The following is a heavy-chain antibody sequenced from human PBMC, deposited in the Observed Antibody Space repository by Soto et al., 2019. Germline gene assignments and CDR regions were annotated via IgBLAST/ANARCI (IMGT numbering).Heavy chain of an antibody. V-gene: IGHV4-39*01. CDR2: IYYTEDT. J-gene: IGHJ5*01. CDR1: GDSISSTNYS. CDR3: ARHVRGAVTMSWFDS. D-gene: IGHD3-10*02. Sequence: SETLSLTCSVSGDSISSTNYSWAWIRQPTGKGLEWIGSIYYTEDTYDNPSLKSRVTMSVDTSRNQLSLKLTSVTAADTAVYFCARHVRGAVTMSWFDSRGTGTLVTV.